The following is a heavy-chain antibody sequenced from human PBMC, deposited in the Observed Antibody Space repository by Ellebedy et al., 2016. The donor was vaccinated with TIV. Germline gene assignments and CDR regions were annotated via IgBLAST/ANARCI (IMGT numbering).Heavy chain of an antibody. CDR1: GYTFTGYY. V-gene: IGHV1-2*02. D-gene: IGHD3-22*01. J-gene: IGHJ5*02. CDR2: INPNSGGT. CDR3: ARGGKYYYDSSGPWWFDP. Sequence: ASVKVSCXASGYTFTGYYMHWVRQAPGQGLEWMGWINPNSGGTNYAQKFQGRVTMTRDTSTSTVFMELSSLRSEDTAVYYCARGGKYYYDSSGPWWFDPWGQGTLVTVSS.